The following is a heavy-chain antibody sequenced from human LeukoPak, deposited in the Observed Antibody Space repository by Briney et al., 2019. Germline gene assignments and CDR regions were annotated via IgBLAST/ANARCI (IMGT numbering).Heavy chain of an antibody. CDR1: SGSISSSSYY. D-gene: IGHD3-22*01. J-gene: IGHJ1*01. CDR2: IYYSGST. Sequence: SETLSLTCTISSGSISSSSYYWGWLRQPPGMGLEWIANIYYSGSTYYNPSIKSRVSISIDTSNNHFSLRLSSVTAADTALYYCARRRYYDSTGYLDWGQGTLVTVSS. CDR3: ARRRYYDSTGYLD. V-gene: IGHV4-39*02.